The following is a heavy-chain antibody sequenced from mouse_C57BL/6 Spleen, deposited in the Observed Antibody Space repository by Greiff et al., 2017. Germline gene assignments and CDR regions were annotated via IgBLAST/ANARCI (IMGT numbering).Heavy chain of an antibody. D-gene: IGHD1-1*01. CDR1: GFTFSSYA. Sequence: DVKLVEPGGGLVKPGGSLKLSCAASGFTFSSYAMSWVRQTPEKRLEWVATISDGGSYTYYPHNVKGRFTISRDNAKNNLYLQMSHLKSEDTAMXYCAREESYYGSSYYFDYWGQGTTLTVSS. J-gene: IGHJ2*01. CDR3: AREESYYGSSYYFDY. V-gene: IGHV5-4*03. CDR2: ISDGGSYT.